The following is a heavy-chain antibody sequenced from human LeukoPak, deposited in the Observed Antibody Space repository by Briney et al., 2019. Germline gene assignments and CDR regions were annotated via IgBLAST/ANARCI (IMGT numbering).Heavy chain of an antibody. CDR3: VRDRDTSGWLY. V-gene: IGHV3-30*04. J-gene: IGHJ4*02. CDR2: ISHDDKNR. D-gene: IGHD6-19*01. CDR1: GFTFTSYA. Sequence: PGRSLRLSCAASGFTFTSYAFHWVRQAPGKGLEWVTVISHDDKNRYYADSVKGRFTISRDNSKNTVYLQMNSLRVEDTAVYFCVRDRDTSGWLYWGQGTLVTVSS.